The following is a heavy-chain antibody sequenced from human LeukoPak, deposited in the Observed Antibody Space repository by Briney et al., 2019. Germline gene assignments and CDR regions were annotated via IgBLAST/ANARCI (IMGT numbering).Heavy chain of an antibody. CDR3: ARDRTTALDY. CDR2: ISYDGSNK. D-gene: IGHD1-7*01. CDR1: GFTFSSYA. Sequence: GGSLRLSCAASGFTFSSYAIHWVRQAPGKGLEWVAVISYDGSNKYYADSLKGRFTISRDNSKNTLYLKMNSLRAEDTAVYCCARDRTTALDYWGQGTLVTVSS. J-gene: IGHJ4*02. V-gene: IGHV3-30-3*01.